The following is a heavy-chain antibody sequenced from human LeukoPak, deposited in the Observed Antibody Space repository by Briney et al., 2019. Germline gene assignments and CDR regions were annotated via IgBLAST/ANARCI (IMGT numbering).Heavy chain of an antibody. CDR3: ARDLTLYYYDSSGIGY. CDR1: GFTFSSYW. Sequence: GALRLSCAASGFTFSSYWMSWVRQAPGKGREWVAKIKQDGSEKYSVDSVTGRFTISRDNAKNSLYLQMNSLRAEDTAVYYCARDLTLYYYDSSGIGYWGQGTLVTVSS. V-gene: IGHV3-7*01. CDR2: IKQDGSEK. D-gene: IGHD3-22*01. J-gene: IGHJ4*02.